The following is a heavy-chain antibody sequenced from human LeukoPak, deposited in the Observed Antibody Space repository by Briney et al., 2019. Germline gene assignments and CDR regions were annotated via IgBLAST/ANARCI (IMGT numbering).Heavy chain of an antibody. Sequence: ASVKVSYKASGYTFTAQYIHWLRQAPGQGLEWMGWINPYNGAVKYAQKFQHRVSMTRDTSTNTAYVEMSGLRSDDSAVFYCASLSLGSSKYYEYWGQGTLVTVSS. V-gene: IGHV1-2*02. CDR3: ASLSLGSSKYYEY. CDR2: INPYNGAV. J-gene: IGHJ4*02. D-gene: IGHD3-3*01. CDR1: GYTFTAQY.